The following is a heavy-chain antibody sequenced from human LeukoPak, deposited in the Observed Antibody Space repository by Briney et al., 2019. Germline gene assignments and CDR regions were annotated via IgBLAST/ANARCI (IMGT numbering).Heavy chain of an antibody. CDR3: ALSYYYGSGLIDAFDI. CDR2: VYRDDDK. J-gene: IGHJ3*02. Sequence: GPTLVKPTQTLTLTCTFSGFSLTTRGVGVGCIRQAPGKALEWLALVYRDDDKRYSPSLKSRLTFTKDTSKNQMVLRMTNMEPVDTGTYYCALSYYYGSGLIDAFDIWGQGTTVTVSS. CDR1: GFSLTTRGVG. D-gene: IGHD3-10*01. V-gene: IGHV2-5*02.